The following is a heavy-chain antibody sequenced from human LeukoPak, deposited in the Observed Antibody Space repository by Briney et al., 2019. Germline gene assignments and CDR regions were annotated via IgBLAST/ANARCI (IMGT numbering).Heavy chain of an antibody. V-gene: IGHV3-23*01. CDR3: AKDIWFDP. J-gene: IGHJ5*02. CDR2: ISGSGGSK. Sequence: GLEGVSGISGSGGSKYYAYSVKGRFTISRDNSKNTLYLQMNSLRAEDTAVYYCAKDIWFDPWGQGTLVTVSS.